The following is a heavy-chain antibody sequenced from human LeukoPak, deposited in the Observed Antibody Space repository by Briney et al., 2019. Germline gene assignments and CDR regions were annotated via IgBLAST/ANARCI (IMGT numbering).Heavy chain of an antibody. D-gene: IGHD3-22*01. CDR2: IYSGGST. Sequence: GGSLRLSCAASGFTVSSNYMSWVRQAPGKGLEWVSVIYSGGSTYYADSVKGRFTISRDNSKNTLYLQMNSLRAEDTAVYYCARGFSYDSNPNLWGQGTLVTVSS. J-gene: IGHJ5*02. CDR3: ARGFSYDSNPNL. CDR1: GFTVSSNY. V-gene: IGHV3-66*01.